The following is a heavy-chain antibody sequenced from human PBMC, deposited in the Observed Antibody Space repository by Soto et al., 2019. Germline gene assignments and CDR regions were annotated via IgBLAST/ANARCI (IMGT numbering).Heavy chain of an antibody. CDR3: AKGSSSIYYYYYGIDV. CDR2: MSNDGSNK. CDR1: GFTFSAYG. J-gene: IGHJ6*02. V-gene: IGHV3-30*18. D-gene: IGHD6-6*01. Sequence: QVQLVESGGGVVQPGRSLRLSCVASGFTFSAYGMHWVRQAPGKGLEWVAVMSNDGSNKYYADSVTGRFTISRDNSKNMLYLQMTSLKTEDTAVYYCAKGSSSIYYYYYGIDVWGQGTTVTVSS.